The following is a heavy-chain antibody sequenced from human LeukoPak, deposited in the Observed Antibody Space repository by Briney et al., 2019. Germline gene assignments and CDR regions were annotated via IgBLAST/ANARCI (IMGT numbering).Heavy chain of an antibody. CDR3: ARGDCSSTICYSPMDV. CDR1: GGSITSYY. V-gene: IGHV4-4*07. CDR2: IFISEST. J-gene: IGHJ6*03. D-gene: IGHD2-2*01. Sequence: SETLSLTCTVSGGSITSYYWSWVRQPAGKGLEWIGRIFISESTNYNPSLKSRVTMSVDTSKNQFSLKLSSVTAADTALYYCARGDCSSTICYSPMDVWGKGTTVTVSS.